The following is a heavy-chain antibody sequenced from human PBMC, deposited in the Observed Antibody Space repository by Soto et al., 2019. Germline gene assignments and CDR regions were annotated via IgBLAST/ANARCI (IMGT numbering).Heavy chain of an antibody. V-gene: IGHV3-23*01. D-gene: IGHD2-8*01. CDR2: ISGRGGRA. Sequence: EVQLLESGGGLVQPGGSLRLSCAASGFTFSSYAMSWVRQAPGTGLEWVSAISGRGGRAYYADSVTGRFTISRDNSKNTLYLQMNSLRAEDTAVYYCVKTHCTNGVCYRYWYFDLWGRGTLVTVSS. CDR1: GFTFSSYA. J-gene: IGHJ2*01. CDR3: VKTHCTNGVCYRYWYFDL.